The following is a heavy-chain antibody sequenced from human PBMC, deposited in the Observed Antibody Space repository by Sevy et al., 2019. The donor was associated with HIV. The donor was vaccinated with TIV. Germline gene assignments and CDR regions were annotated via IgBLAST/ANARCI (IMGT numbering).Heavy chain of an antibody. CDR1: GVSISNYY. J-gene: IGHJ4*02. D-gene: IGHD6-13*01. CDR2: SGST. CDR3: ARGGPNQHQLDYFDY. V-gene: IGHV4-59*01. Sequence: SETLSLTCTVSGVSISNYYWAWIRQPPGKGLECVGFSGSTNYNPSLKSRVTTSVDTPKNHFSLKLSSVTVADTAIYYCARGGPNQHQLDYFDYWGQGTLVTVSS.